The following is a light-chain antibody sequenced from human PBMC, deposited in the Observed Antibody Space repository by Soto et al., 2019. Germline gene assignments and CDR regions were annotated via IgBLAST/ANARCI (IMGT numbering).Light chain of an antibody. V-gene: IGKV3-15*01. Sequence: EIVMTQSPATLSVSPGERATLSCRASQSVSSNLAWYQQKPGQSPRLLIYGASTRATGIPARFSGSGSGTEFTHTISSLQSEDFAVDYFQQYNNWPPFTFGQGTRLEIK. CDR3: QQYNNWPPFT. J-gene: IGKJ5*01. CDR1: QSVSSN. CDR2: GAS.